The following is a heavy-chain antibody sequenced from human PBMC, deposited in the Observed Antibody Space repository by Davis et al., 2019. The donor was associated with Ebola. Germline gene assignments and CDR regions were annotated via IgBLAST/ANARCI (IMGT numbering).Heavy chain of an antibody. CDR3: ARDTYYYYNTMDV. J-gene: IGHJ6*04. CDR1: VITFSSYA. Sequence: GESLKISCADSVITFSSYAMNWVRQAPGKGLEWVSYISSSSSTIYYADSVKGRFTISRDNAKNSLYLQMNSLRAEDTAVYYCARDTYYYYNTMDVWGKGTTVTVSS. CDR2: ISSSSSTI. V-gene: IGHV3-48*01.